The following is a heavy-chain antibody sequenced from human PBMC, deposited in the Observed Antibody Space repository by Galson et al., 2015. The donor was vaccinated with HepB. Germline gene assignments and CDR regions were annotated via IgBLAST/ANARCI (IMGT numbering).Heavy chain of an antibody. V-gene: IGHV3-7*01. D-gene: IGHD3-16*01. CDR2: IKQDGSEK. CDR1: GFPISSSW. CDR3: ARHFTDYRYAFDI. Sequence: SLRLSCAASGFPISSSWMAWVRLTPGKGLQWVANIKQDGSEKYYVDSVRGRFTISRDNAQNSLFLQMSGLRAEDTALYFCARHFTDYRYAFDIWGQGTVVTVSS. J-gene: IGHJ3*02.